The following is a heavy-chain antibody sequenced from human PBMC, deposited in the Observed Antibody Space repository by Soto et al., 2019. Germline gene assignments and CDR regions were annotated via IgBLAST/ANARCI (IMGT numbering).Heavy chain of an antibody. CDR3: TRDRGDTAMATGYYYYYMDV. V-gene: IGHV4-59*01. CDR1: GGSMSNYY. CDR2: IYYSGST. Sequence: QVQLQESGPGLVKPSETLSLTCTVSGGSMSNYYWSWIRQPPGKGLEWIGYIYYSGSTNYNPSLKSRVAMSVDTSKNQLSLNLSSVTAADTAVYFCTRDRGDTAMATGYYYYYMDVWGKGTTVTVSS. J-gene: IGHJ6*03. D-gene: IGHD5-18*01.